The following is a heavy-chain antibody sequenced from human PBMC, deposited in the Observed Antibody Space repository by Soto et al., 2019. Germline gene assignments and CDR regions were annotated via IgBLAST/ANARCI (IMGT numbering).Heavy chain of an antibody. J-gene: IGHJ4*02. D-gene: IGHD3-10*01. V-gene: IGHV4-59*01. CDR2: IYDTGST. Sequence: SETLSLTYTVSYEYISTVYCSWVLQPPGKGLEWIGYIYDTGSTNYNTSLKSRVTMSVETSKKQFSLKLSSVTAADTAVYYCERQRGNYFDYWGQGTLVSVSS. CDR3: ERQRGNYFDY. CDR1: YEYISTVY.